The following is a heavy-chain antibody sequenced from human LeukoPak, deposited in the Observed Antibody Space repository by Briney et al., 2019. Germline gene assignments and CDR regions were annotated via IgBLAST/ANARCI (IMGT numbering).Heavy chain of an antibody. D-gene: IGHD6-13*01. V-gene: IGHV3-23*01. CDR1: GFTFSDYG. CDR2: ISESGDRT. J-gene: IGHJ1*01. Sequence: GGSLRLSCAASGFTFSDYGMSWVRQAPGKGLEWVSAISESGDRTYYADSVKGRFTISRDDSKNMLYLQMNSLRVEDTAIYYCAKSGIRPAGADRFANRGQGTLVTVSS. CDR3: AKSGIRPAGADRFAN.